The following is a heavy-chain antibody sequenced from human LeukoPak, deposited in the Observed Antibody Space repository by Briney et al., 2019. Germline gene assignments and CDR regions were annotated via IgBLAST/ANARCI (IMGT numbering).Heavy chain of an antibody. J-gene: IGHJ4*02. Sequence: SGTLSLTCAVSGDSISNDHWWSWVRQPPGEGLEWIGEIHHSGSTNYNPSLKSRVTMSVDKSKDQFSLILTSLAAADTAVYYCASNFRYCLDYWGQGTLVTVSS. V-gene: IGHV4-4*02. CDR3: ASNFRYCLDY. CDR1: GDSISNDHW. CDR2: IHHSGST. D-gene: IGHD2-21*01.